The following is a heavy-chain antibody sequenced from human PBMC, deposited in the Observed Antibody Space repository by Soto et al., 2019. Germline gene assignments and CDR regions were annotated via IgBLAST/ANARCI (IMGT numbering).Heavy chain of an antibody. CDR1: GGSFSGYC. Sequence: PSETLSLTCAVYGGSFSGYCWSWIRQPPGKGLEWIGEVDHSGSANQNPSLKSRLSMSIDTSKNQFSLRLTSVTAADTAVYYCVKDHPALGAFDFWGHGILVTVSS. D-gene: IGHD7-27*01. CDR3: VKDHPALGAFDF. J-gene: IGHJ4*01. CDR2: VDHSGSA. V-gene: IGHV4-34*01.